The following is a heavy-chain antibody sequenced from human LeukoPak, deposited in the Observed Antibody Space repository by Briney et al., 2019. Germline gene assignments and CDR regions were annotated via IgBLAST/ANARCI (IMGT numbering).Heavy chain of an antibody. CDR1: GFTFSSYA. D-gene: IGHD6-13*01. V-gene: IGHV3-23*03. CDR3: AKDRDVAAAGYYFDY. Sequence: PGGSLRLSCAASGFTFSSYAMSWVRQAPGKGLEWVSVIYSGGSTYYADSVKGRFTISRDNSKNTLYLQMNSLRAEDTAVYYCAKDRDVAAAGYYFDYWGQGTLVTVSA. CDR2: IYSGGST. J-gene: IGHJ4*02.